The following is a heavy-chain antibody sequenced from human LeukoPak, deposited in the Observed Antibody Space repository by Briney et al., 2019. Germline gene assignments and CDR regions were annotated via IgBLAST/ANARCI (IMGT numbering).Heavy chain of an antibody. D-gene: IGHD5-24*01. CDR3: TRVNRHGYSDY. Sequence: SATLSLTCTVSGGSISSYYWSWIRQPPGKGLEWIGYIYYSGSTKYNPSLNSRVTISVDTSKNQFSLRLSSVTAADTALYYCTRVNRHGYSDYWGQGTLVTVSS. J-gene: IGHJ4*02. CDR1: GGSISSYY. V-gene: IGHV4-59*01. CDR2: IYYSGST.